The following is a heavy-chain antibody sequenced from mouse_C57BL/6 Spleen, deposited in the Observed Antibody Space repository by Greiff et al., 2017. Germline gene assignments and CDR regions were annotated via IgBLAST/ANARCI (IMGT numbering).Heavy chain of an antibody. CDR1: GFTFSDYY. J-gene: IGHJ1*03. CDR3: ARAHYGSSYEYFDV. CDR2: INYDGSST. V-gene: IGHV5-16*01. D-gene: IGHD1-1*01. Sequence: EVKVVESEGGLVQPGSSMKLSCTASGFTFSDYYMAWVRQVPEKGLEWVANINYDGSSTYYLDSLKSRFIISRDNAKNILYLQMSSLKSEDTATYYCARAHYGSSYEYFDVWGTGTTVTVSS.